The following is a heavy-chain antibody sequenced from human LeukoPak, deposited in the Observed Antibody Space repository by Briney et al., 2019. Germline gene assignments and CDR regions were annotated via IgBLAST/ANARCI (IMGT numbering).Heavy chain of an antibody. D-gene: IGHD6-19*01. CDR3: ARDSGAMAGVPFYYGMDV. Sequence: GRSLRLSCAASGFTFSKYAMHWVRQPPGKGLEWVADISFHGSIKYYADSVEGRFTISRDNSNNTLVLHMNSLRPEDTAVYHCARDSGAMAGVPFYYGMDVWGQGTTVTVSS. CDR1: GFTFSKYA. J-gene: IGHJ6*02. CDR2: ISFHGSIK. V-gene: IGHV3-30-3*01.